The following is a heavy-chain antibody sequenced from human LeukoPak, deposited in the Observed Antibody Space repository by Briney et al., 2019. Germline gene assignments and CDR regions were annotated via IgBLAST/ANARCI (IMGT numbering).Heavy chain of an antibody. CDR1: ANTFTSYG. D-gene: IGHD3-22*01. J-gene: IGHJ5*02. CDR2: ISPNNGNT. Sequence: ASVKVSCKASANTFTSYGISWVRQAPGQGLEWMGWISPNNGNTDYAQKFQGRVTMTADTSTGTAYMELRGLRSDDTAVYYCARVGRSGYYCNWFDPWGQGTLVTVSS. CDR3: ARVGRSGYYCNWFDP. V-gene: IGHV1-18*01.